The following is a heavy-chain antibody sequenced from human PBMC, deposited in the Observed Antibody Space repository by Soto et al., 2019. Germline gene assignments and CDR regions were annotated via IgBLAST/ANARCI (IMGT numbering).Heavy chain of an antibody. CDR3: AKGGDVYGIVTPDY. CDR1: GFTFRDYA. CDR2: ITGSSSNF. D-gene: IGHD3-10*01. V-gene: IGHV3-23*01. J-gene: IGHJ4*02. Sequence: EVQLLESGGGLEQPGGSLRISCAASGFTFRDYAMSWVRQAPGKGLEWVTTITGSSSNFYYSDSVKGRFAISRDNSNKTLYLQKDSLTAEDTAEYYCAKGGDVYGIVTPDYWGQGTLVTVSS.